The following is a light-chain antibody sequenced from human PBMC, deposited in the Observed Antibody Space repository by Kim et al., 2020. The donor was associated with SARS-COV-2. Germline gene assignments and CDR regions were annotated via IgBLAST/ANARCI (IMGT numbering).Light chain of an antibody. CDR3: QAWDSTYV. Sequence: VSPGKAARVTCSGDNLGDRYVSCYHQKPGQSPVLVIYQDTKRPSGIPERFSVSNSGNTATLTISGTQAMDEADYYCQAWDSTYVFGTGTKVTVL. V-gene: IGLV3-1*01. J-gene: IGLJ1*01. CDR2: QDT. CDR1: NLGDRY.